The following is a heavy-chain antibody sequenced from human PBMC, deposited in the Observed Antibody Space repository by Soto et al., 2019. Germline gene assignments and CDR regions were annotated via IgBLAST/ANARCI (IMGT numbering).Heavy chain of an antibody. V-gene: IGHV1-18*01. Sequence: QVQLVQSGAEVKKPGASVKVSCKASGYTFTSYGISWVRQAPGQGLEWMGWISAYNGNTNYAQKLQGRVTMTTDTSTSTAYMELRSLRSDDTAVYYCARDFEDIVVVEAASPPDYWGQGTLVTVSS. CDR1: GYTFTSYG. CDR2: ISAYNGNT. D-gene: IGHD2-15*01. J-gene: IGHJ4*02. CDR3: ARDFEDIVVVEAASPPDY.